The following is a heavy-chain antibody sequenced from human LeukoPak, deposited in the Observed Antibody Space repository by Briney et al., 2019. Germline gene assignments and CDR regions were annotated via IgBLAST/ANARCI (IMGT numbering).Heavy chain of an antibody. J-gene: IGHJ4*02. V-gene: IGHV4-59*01. CDR3: ARERCSGGSCDFDY. Sequence: SETLSLICTVSGGSISSYYWSWIRQPPGKGLEWIGYIYYSGSTNYNPSLKSRVTISVDTSKNQFSLKLSSVTAADTAVYYCARERCSGGSCDFDYWGQGTLVTVSS. D-gene: IGHD2-15*01. CDR2: IYYSGST. CDR1: GGSISSYY.